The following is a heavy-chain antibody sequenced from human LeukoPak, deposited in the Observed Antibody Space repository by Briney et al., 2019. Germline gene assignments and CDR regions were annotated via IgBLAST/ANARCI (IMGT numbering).Heavy chain of an antibody. CDR1: GFTVSSNY. CDR2: IYSGGST. J-gene: IGHJ4*02. Sequence: SGGSLRLSCAASGFTVSSNYMSWVRQAPGKGLEWVSVIYSGGSTYYADSVKGRFTISRDNSKNTLYLQMNSLRAEDTAVYYCARGLNVVVPAAMNYFDYWGQGTLVTVSS. D-gene: IGHD2-2*01. V-gene: IGHV3-66*01. CDR3: ARGLNVVVPAAMNYFDY.